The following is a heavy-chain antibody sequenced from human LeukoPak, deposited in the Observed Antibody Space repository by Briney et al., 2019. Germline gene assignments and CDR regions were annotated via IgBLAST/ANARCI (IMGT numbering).Heavy chain of an antibody. CDR3: ARDNGGWYLPLSYFDY. D-gene: IGHD6-19*01. V-gene: IGHV1-18*01. CDR2: ISAYNGNT. CDR1: GCTFTSYG. Sequence: ASVKVSCKASGCTFTSYGISWVRQAPGQGLEWMGWISAYNGNTNYAQKLQGRVTMTTDTSTSTAYMELRSLRSDDTAVYYCARDNGGWYLPLSYFDYWGQGTLVTVSS. J-gene: IGHJ4*02.